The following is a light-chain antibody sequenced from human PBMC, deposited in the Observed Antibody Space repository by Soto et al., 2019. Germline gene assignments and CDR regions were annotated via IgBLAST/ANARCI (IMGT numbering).Light chain of an antibody. CDR3: QQYSKWPWT. Sequence: EIVMTQSPATLSVSPGERATLSCRASQSVSHSLAWHQQKPGQAPRLLIYGASTRATGTPARFSGSGSVTEFTLTISSLQSEDFAVYYCQQYSKWPWTFGQGTKVEI. J-gene: IGKJ1*01. V-gene: IGKV3-15*01. CDR2: GAS. CDR1: QSVSHS.